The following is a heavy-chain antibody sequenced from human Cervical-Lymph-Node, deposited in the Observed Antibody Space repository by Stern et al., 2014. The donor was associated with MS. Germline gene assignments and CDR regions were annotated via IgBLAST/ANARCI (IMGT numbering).Heavy chain of an antibody. D-gene: IGHD3-3*01. J-gene: IGHJ3*02. CDR3: ARAIFGVNTAAMAPDAFDT. CDR1: GFTVSNNY. CDR2: IYTDDTT. V-gene: IGHV3-53*01. Sequence: EVQLEESGGGLIQPGGSLRLSCAAPGFTVSNNYMSWVRQAPGQGLEWVSLIYTDDTTYYAGSVKGRFTISRDSSKNKLFLQMNSLRAEDTAVYYCARAIFGVNTAAMAPDAFDTWGQGTMVTVSS.